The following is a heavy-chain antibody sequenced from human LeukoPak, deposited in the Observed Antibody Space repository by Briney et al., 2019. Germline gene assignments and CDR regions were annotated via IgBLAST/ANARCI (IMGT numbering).Heavy chain of an antibody. V-gene: IGHV3-11*04. Sequence: PGGSLRLSCAASGFTFSDFYMSWVRQTPGQGLEWLIYISSSGKDISYADSVKGRFTVSRDNAKNSLFLQMSSLRAEDTAVYYCAKTARVYDHWGQGTLVTVSS. D-gene: IGHD5/OR15-5a*01. CDR1: GFTFSDFY. CDR3: AKTARVYDH. CDR2: ISSSGKDI. J-gene: IGHJ4*02.